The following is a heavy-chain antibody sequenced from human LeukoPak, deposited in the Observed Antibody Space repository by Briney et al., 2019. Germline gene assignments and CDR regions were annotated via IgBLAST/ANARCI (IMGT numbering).Heavy chain of an antibody. CDR3: AKDGVWLAAAAPGPFDL. J-gene: IGHJ2*01. V-gene: IGHV3-9*01. CDR2: ISWNSGSI. D-gene: IGHD6-13*01. Sequence: PGRSLRLSCAASGFTFDDYAMHWVRQAPGKGLEWVSGISWNSGSIGYADSVKGRFTISRDNAKNSLYLQMNSLRAEDTALYYCAKDGVWLAAAAPGPFDLWGRGTLVTVSS. CDR1: GFTFDDYA.